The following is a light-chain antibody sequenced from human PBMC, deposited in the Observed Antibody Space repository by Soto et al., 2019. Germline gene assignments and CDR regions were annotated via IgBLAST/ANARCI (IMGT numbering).Light chain of an antibody. J-gene: IGKJ1*01. Sequence: EIVMTQSPATLSVSPGERATLSCRASQSVSSNLAWYQQKPGQAPRLLIYGASTRATGVPARFSGSGSGTEFTLTISSLQSEDFALYSCQQYTNWPRTFGQGTKVEIK. CDR1: QSVSSN. V-gene: IGKV3-15*01. CDR2: GAS. CDR3: QQYTNWPRT.